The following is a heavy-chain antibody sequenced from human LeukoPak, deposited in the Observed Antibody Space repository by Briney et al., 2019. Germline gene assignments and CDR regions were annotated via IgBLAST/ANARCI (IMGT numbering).Heavy chain of an antibody. CDR1: GGSISSYY. Sequence: SETLSLTCTVSGGSISSYYWSWIRQPAGKALEWIGRIYSSGATNYNPSLKSRVTISVDTSKNQFSLKLSSVTAADTAVYYCATPGVAGSLDYWGQGTLVTVSS. D-gene: IGHD6-19*01. CDR3: ATPGVAGSLDY. J-gene: IGHJ4*02. V-gene: IGHV4-4*07. CDR2: IYSSGAT.